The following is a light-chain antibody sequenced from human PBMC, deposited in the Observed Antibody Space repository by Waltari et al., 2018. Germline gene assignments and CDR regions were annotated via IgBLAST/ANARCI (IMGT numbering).Light chain of an antibody. CDR2: DSF. Sequence: EVVLTQSPGTLSFSPGERATLSCRASQNMRGAYLAWYQQRPGQAPRPLIYDSFIRATGIPDRFSGSGSGADFTLTISSLAPEDSAVYFCHQYDTSPQTFGQGTKVSIK. CDR3: HQYDTSPQT. V-gene: IGKV3-20*01. CDR1: QNMRGAY. J-gene: IGKJ1*01.